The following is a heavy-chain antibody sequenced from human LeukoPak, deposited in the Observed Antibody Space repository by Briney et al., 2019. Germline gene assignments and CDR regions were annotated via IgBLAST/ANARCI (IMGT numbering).Heavy chain of an antibody. CDR3: AVNLTRHTFDS. CDR1: GGSISTYY. V-gene: IGHV4-59*08. CDR2: IYYSGST. J-gene: IGHJ3*02. Sequence: PSETLSLTCTVSGGSISTYYWSWIRQSPGKGLEWIGSIYYSGSTNYNPSLKSRVTISVDTSKNQFSLELSSVTAADTAVYYCAVNLTRHTFDSWGQETMVTVSS. D-gene: IGHD1-1*01.